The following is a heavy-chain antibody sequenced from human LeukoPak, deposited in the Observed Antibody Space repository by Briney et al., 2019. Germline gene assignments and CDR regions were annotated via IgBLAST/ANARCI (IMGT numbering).Heavy chain of an antibody. Sequence: TGGSLRLSCAASGFTFRSYNMAWVRQAPGKGLEWLSYITTSNTINYADSVKGRFTMSRDNAKNSLYLQMNSLRDEDTAVYYCAGSANPGVHEFDPWGQGTLVTVSS. D-gene: IGHD6-6*01. CDR3: AGSANPGVHEFDP. CDR1: GFTFRSYN. CDR2: ITTSNTI. J-gene: IGHJ5*02. V-gene: IGHV3-48*02.